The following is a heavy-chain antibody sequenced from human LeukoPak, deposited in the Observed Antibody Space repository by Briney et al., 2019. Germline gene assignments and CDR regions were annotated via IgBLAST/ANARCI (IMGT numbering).Heavy chain of an antibody. CDR2: ISYDGSNK. Sequence: GGSLRLSCAASGFTFSSYAMYWVRQAPGKGLEWVAVISYDGSNKYYADSVKGRFTISRDNSKNTLYLQMNSLRAEDTAVYYCARANYDFWSGSLDYWGQGTLVTVSS. CDR1: GFTFSSYA. D-gene: IGHD3-3*01. J-gene: IGHJ4*02. V-gene: IGHV3-30-3*01. CDR3: ARANYDFWSGSLDY.